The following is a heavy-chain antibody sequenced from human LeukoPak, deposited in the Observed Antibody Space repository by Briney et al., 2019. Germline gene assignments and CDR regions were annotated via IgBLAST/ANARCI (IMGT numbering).Heavy chain of an antibody. CDR1: GYSFSSYW. CDR3: AKHRADYGSGSYLYYMDV. CDR2: INPGDSDT. Sequence: GESLRISRKGSGYSFSSYWIGWVRQMPGKGLEWMGIINPGDSDTRYSPSFQGQVTISADKSISTAYLQWNSLKASDTAMYFCAKHRADYGSGSYLYYMDVWAKGTTVTVSS. D-gene: IGHD3-10*01. J-gene: IGHJ6*03. V-gene: IGHV5-51*01.